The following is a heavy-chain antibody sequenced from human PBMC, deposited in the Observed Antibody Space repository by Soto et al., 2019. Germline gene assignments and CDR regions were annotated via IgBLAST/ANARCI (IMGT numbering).Heavy chain of an antibody. CDR3: ARAHDFWGGRQQPIHS. D-gene: IGHD3-3*01. Sequence: SETLSLTCAVSGGSFRGFYWTWIRQSPGKGLEWLGDINHVGITNYNPSLKSRVSIPVDTSKSQFSLKLSSVTAADTAVYYCARAHDFWGGRQQPIHSSGPGTMVTVYS. CDR2: INHVGIT. J-gene: IGHJ4*02. V-gene: IGHV4-34*01. CDR1: GGSFRGFY.